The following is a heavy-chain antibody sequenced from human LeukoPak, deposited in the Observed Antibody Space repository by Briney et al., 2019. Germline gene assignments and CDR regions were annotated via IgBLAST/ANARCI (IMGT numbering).Heavy chain of an antibody. CDR2: IIPIFGTA. CDR1: GGTFSSYA. CDR3: ARRRFTMIVMDGFDP. D-gene: IGHD3-22*01. Sequence: ASVKVSCKASGGTFSSYAISWVRQAPGQGLEWMGGIIPIFGTANYAQKFQGRVTITTDESTSTAYMELSSLRSEDTAVYYCARRRFTMIVMDGFDPWGQGTLVTVSS. J-gene: IGHJ5*02. V-gene: IGHV1-69*05.